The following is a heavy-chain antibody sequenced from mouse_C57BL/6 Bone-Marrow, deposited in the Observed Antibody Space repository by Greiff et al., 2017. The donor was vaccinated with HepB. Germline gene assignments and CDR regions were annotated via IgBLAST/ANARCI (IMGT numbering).Heavy chain of an antibody. CDR3: VKAVYRGEDSWFAY. Sequence: EVQVVESGGGLVQPGASLRLSCAASGFTFTDYYMSWVRQPPGKAPEWLALIRNKANGYTTEYTASVKGRFTISRDTSQNILYLQMNTLRAEDSATYYCVKAVYRGEDSWFAYWGQGTLVTVSA. CDR2: IRNKANGYTT. V-gene: IGHV7-4*01. J-gene: IGHJ3*01. CDR1: GFTFTDYY.